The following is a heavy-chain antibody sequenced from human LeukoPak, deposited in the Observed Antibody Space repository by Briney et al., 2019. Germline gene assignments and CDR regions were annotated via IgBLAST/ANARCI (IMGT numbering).Heavy chain of an antibody. V-gene: IGHV4-34*01. CDR3: ARKTSIRGGFH. J-gene: IGHJ4*02. Sequence: SETLSLTCAVYGGSFSGYYWSWLRQPPGKGLEWIGEINHSGSTNYNPSLKSRITISVDTSKNQFSLKLISVTAADTAVYYCARKTSIRGGFHWGQGTLVTVPS. CDR1: GGSFSGYY. CDR2: INHSGST. D-gene: IGHD2-2*01.